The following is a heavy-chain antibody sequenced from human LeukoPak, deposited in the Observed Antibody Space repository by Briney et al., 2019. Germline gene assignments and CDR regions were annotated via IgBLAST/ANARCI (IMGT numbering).Heavy chain of an antibody. CDR3: APGTQPHRRYQLVY. D-gene: IGHD1-14*01. CDR2: INPSGSSS. V-gene: IGHV1-46*01. CDR1: GYPFTSFY. J-gene: IGHJ4*02. Sequence: ASVKASYMTSGYPFTSFYMHRVRQAPGQGLEYMGFINPSGSSSNFAHQFQDRLTMTRDTSTTTVYMELSGLTYEDSAVYYCAPGTQPHRRYQLVYGARRTLVTVSS.